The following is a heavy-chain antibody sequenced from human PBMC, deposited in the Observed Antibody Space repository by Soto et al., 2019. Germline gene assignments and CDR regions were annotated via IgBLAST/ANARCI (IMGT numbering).Heavy chain of an antibody. Sequence: QVQLVQSGAEVKKPGASVKVSCKASGYTFTSYGISWVRQAPGQGLEWMGWISADNGNTNYAQKLQGRVTMTTDTSPSTAYMELRSLRSDDTAVYYCASSLLVGYGLEGESDWGQGTLVTVSS. CDR1: GYTFTSYG. CDR2: ISADNGNT. CDR3: ASSLLVGYGLEGESD. J-gene: IGHJ4*02. V-gene: IGHV1-18*01. D-gene: IGHD5-18*01.